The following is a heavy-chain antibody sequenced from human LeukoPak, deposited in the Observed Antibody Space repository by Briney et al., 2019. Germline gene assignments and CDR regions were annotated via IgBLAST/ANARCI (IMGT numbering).Heavy chain of an antibody. J-gene: IGHJ6*02. CDR2: IYTSGST. CDR3: AREEIVVVPAATXYYYYGXDV. Sequence: SETLSLTCTVSGGSISSYYWSWIRQPAGKGLEWIGRIYTSGSTNYNPSLKSRVTMSVDTSKNQFSLKLSSVTAADTAVYYCAREEIVVVPAATXYYYYGXDVWGQGTTVT. V-gene: IGHV4-4*07. CDR1: GGSISSYY. D-gene: IGHD2-2*01.